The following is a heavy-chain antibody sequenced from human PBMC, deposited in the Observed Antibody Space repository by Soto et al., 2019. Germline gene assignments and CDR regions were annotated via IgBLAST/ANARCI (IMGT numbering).Heavy chain of an antibody. CDR3: ARELNDDVFGVGTYYFDY. J-gene: IGHJ4*02. V-gene: IGHV4-30-4*01. D-gene: IGHD3-3*01. CDR1: GGSISSGDYY. Sequence: QVQLQESGPGLVKPSQTLSLTCTVSGGSISSGDYYWSWIRQPPGKGLEWIGYIYYSGSTYYNPSLKSRVTISVDTSKNQFSLKLSSVTAADTAVYYCARELNDDVFGVGTYYFDYWGQGTLVTVSS. CDR2: IYYSGST.